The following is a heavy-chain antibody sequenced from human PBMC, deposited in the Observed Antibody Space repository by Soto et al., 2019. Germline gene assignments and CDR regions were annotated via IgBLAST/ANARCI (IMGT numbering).Heavy chain of an antibody. CDR3: AKDYSSTWYPGHGMGV. CDR2: LTDSGGST. J-gene: IGHJ6*02. V-gene: IGHV3-23*01. D-gene: IGHD6-13*01. CDR1: GFTFRSYA. Sequence: LRLSCAAFGFTFRSYAMSWVRQAPGKGLEWVSALTDSGGSTYYADSVQGRFTISRDNSKNMVYLQMNSLRAEDTAVYYCAKDYSSTWYPGHGMGVWGQGTTVTGLL.